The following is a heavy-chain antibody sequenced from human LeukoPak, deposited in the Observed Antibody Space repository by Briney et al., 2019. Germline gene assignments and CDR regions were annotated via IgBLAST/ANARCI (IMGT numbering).Heavy chain of an antibody. CDR3: AKQVVYSY. V-gene: IGHV3-23*01. J-gene: IGHJ4*02. Sequence: GLEWVSSISNSGGSTYYADSVKGRSTISRDNSKNTLYLQMNSLRAEDTAVYYCAKQVVYSYWGQGTLVTVSS. CDR2: ISNSGGST. D-gene: IGHD2-8*02.